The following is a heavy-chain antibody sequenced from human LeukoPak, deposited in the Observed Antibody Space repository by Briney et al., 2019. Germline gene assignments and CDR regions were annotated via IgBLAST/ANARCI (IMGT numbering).Heavy chain of an antibody. CDR2: INHSGST. D-gene: IGHD3-22*01. V-gene: IGHV4-34*01. Sequence: SETLSLTCAVYGGSFSGYYWSWIRQPPGKGLEWIGEINHSGSTNYSPSLKSRVTISVDTSKNQFSLRLSSVTAADTAVYYCAGMQYDSSGYYYFDYWGQGTLVTVSA. J-gene: IGHJ4*02. CDR1: GGSFSGYY. CDR3: AGMQYDSSGYYYFDY.